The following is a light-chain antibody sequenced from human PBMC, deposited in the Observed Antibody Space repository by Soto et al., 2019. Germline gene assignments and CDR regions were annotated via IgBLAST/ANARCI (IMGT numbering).Light chain of an antibody. Sequence: DIQMTQSPSTLSASVGDRVTITCRASQSISSWLAWYQQKPGKAPKLLIYKASSLKSVVPSRFSGSGSGTEFTLTISSLQPDDFATYYCQQYNSYSPWTFGQGTKVEIK. CDR1: QSISSW. CDR2: KAS. V-gene: IGKV1-5*03. CDR3: QQYNSYSPWT. J-gene: IGKJ1*01.